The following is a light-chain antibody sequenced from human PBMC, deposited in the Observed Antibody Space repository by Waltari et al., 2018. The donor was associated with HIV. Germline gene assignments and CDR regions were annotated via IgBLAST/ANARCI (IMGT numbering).Light chain of an antibody. Sequence: QYVLTQPPSVSGAPGQRVTISCTGSSSNIGAAYDIHWYQQVSGTVPKLLISDNRNRPAGVPNRFSGSKSGTAASLAITGLQAEYEAEYYCQAYDSSLSGVVFGGGTKLTVL. CDR3: QAYDSSLSGVV. J-gene: IGLJ3*02. CDR2: DNR. CDR1: SSNIGAAYD. V-gene: IGLV1-40*01.